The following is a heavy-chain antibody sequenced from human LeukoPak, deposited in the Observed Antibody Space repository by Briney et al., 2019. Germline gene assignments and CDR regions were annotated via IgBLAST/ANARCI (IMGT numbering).Heavy chain of an antibody. V-gene: IGHV4-4*07. CDR2: IYTSGST. Sequence: SETLSLTCTVSGGSISSYYWSWIRQPAGKGLEWIGRIYTSGSTNYNPSLKSRVTLSLKMTSVTAADTAVYYCARDNIPVAGTGLSWFDPWGQGTLVTVSS. J-gene: IGHJ5*02. CDR1: GGSISSYY. D-gene: IGHD6-13*01. CDR3: ARDNIPVAGTGLSWFDP.